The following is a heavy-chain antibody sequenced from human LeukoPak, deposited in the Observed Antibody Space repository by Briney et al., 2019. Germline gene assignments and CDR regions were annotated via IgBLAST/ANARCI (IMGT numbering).Heavy chain of an antibody. Sequence: PGGSLRLSCAASGCTFSSYAMHWVRQAPGKGLEWVAVISYDGSNKYYADSVKGRFTISRDNSKNTLYLQMNSLRAEDTAVYYCARSIAVAEPGQVWGQGTLVTVSS. D-gene: IGHD6-19*01. CDR1: GCTFSSYA. V-gene: IGHV3-30*04. CDR3: ARSIAVAEPGQV. J-gene: IGHJ4*02. CDR2: ISYDGSNK.